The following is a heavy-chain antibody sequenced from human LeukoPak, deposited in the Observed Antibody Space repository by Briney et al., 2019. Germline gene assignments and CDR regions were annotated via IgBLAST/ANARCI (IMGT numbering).Heavy chain of an antibody. J-gene: IGHJ4*02. D-gene: IGHD6-19*01. V-gene: IGHV3-48*01. CDR2: ISSSSSTI. CDR1: GFTFSSYS. Sequence: GGSLRLSCAASGFTFSSYSMNWVRQAPGKGLEWVSYISSSSSTIYYADSVKGRFTISRDNAKNSLYLQMNSLRAEDTAVYYCARDLRIAVAGSWGQGTLVTVSS. CDR3: ARDLRIAVAGS.